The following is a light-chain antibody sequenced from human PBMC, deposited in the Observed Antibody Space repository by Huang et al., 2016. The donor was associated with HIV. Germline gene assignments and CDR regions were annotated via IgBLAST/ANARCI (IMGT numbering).Light chain of an antibody. CDR1: QSLLHSDGNTY. CDR2: DVS. V-gene: IGKV2-29*02. CDR3: MQSTHLRT. J-gene: IGKJ2*02. Sequence: IVMTQTPLSLSVTPGQPATISCKSNQSLLHSDGNTYLYWYLQRPGQSPQLLIYDVSSRFSGVPDRFRGSGSGTDFTLKISRVEAGDVGIYYCMQSTHLRTFGQGTKLEIK.